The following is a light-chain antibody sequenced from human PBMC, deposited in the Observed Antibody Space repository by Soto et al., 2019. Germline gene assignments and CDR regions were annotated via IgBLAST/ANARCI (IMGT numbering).Light chain of an antibody. V-gene: IGKV1-9*01. J-gene: IGKJ5*01. CDR1: QDINTY. CDR2: AAS. Sequence: DLQLTQSPSFLSASVGDRVTITCRASQDINTYLAWYQQKPGKAPKLLIFAASTLQNGVPSRFSGSGSGTEFTVTITSLKPEDFATYYCQQRKSYPITFGQGTRLEIK. CDR3: QQRKSYPIT.